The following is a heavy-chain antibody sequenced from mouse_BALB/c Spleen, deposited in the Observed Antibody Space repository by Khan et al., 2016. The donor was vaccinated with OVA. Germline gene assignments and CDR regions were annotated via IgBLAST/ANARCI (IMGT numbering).Heavy chain of an antibody. CDR2: INTHSGVP. Sequence: QIQLVQSGPELKKPGETVRISCKASGYTFTTAGMQWVQKMPGKGLKWIGWINTHSGVPKYAEDFKGRFAFSLETSASTVYLQITNLKNEDTATFFCARGGTADSRNDGGDMDYWGQGTSVTVSS. J-gene: IGHJ4*01. V-gene: IGHV9-4*02. CDR1: GYTFTTAG. D-gene: IGHD3-3*01. CDR3: ARGGTADSRNDGGDMDY.